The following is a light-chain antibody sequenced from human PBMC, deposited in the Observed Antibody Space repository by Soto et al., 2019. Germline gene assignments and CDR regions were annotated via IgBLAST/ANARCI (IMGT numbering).Light chain of an antibody. CDR3: QQYNNWLIT. V-gene: IGKV3-15*01. Sequence: EIVMTQSPVTLSVSPGERATLSCRASQSVSGNLAWYQQKPGQAPRLLIYGASTRATGIPARFSGSGSGTEFTLTISSLQSEDFAVYYCQQYNNWLITFGQGTRLEIK. CDR1: QSVSGN. CDR2: GAS. J-gene: IGKJ5*01.